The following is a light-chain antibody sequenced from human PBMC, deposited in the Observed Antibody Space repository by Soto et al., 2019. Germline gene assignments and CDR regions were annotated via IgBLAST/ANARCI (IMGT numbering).Light chain of an antibody. V-gene: IGKV1-5*01. Sequence: DIQMTQSPSTLSASVGDRVTITCRASQSISSWLAWYQQKPGKAPKLLIYDASSLESGVPSRFSDSGSGTEFTLTISSPQPDDFATYYFQQYNSSRTFGQATKVVIK. J-gene: IGKJ1*01. CDR1: QSISSW. CDR3: QQYNSSRT. CDR2: DAS.